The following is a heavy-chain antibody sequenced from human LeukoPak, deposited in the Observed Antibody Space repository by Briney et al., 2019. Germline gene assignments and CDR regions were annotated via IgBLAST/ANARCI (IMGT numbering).Heavy chain of an antibody. J-gene: IGHJ4*02. CDR3: ARGAVRGVICKQQYYFDY. Sequence: SETLSLTCTVSGGSVSSGGYYWGWIRQPPGKGLEWIGHMYYSGTTFHNPYLKSRVTISIDTSQNQFSLKLNSVTAADTAVYYWARGAVRGVICKQQYYFDYWGQGTLVTVSS. CDR2: MYYSGTT. V-gene: IGHV4-31*03. D-gene: IGHD3-10*01. CDR1: GGSVSSGGYY.